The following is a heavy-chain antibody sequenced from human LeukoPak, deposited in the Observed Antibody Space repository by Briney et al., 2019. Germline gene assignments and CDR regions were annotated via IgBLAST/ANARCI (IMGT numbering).Heavy chain of an antibody. V-gene: IGHV3-20*04. CDR1: GFTFDDYG. Sequence: GGSLRLSCAASGFTFDDYGMSWVRQAPGKGLEWVSGINWNGGSTGYAGSVKGRFTISRDNAKNSLYLQMNSLRAEDTALYYCARVGDTGLGYCSSTSCYLSDYWGQGTLVTVSS. D-gene: IGHD2-2*01. CDR2: INWNGGST. J-gene: IGHJ4*02. CDR3: ARVGDTGLGYCSSTSCYLSDY.